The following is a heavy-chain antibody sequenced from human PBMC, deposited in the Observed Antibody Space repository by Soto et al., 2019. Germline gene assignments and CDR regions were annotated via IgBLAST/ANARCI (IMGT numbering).Heavy chain of an antibody. CDR3: ARDGRSVIAATFGWFDP. J-gene: IGHJ5*02. Sequence: QVQLVESGGGVVQPGRSLRLSCAASGFTFSSYGMHWVRQAPGKGLEWVAVIWYDGSNKYYAYSVKGRFTISRDNSKNTLYLQMNSLRAEDTAVYYCARDGRSVIAATFGWFDPWGQGTLVTVSS. V-gene: IGHV3-33*01. CDR2: IWYDGSNK. D-gene: IGHD2-15*01. CDR1: GFTFSSYG.